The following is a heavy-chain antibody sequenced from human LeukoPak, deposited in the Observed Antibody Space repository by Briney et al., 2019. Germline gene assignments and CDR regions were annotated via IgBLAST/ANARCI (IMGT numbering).Heavy chain of an antibody. CDR2: ISAYNGNT. V-gene: IGHV1-18*01. J-gene: IGHJ4*02. CDR3: ARSLSPMVRGVIMSPVFYFDY. CDR1: GYTFTSYG. D-gene: IGHD3-10*01. Sequence: ASVKVSCKASGYTFTSYGISWVRQAPGQGLEWMGWISAYNGNTNYAQKLQGRVTMTTDASTSTAYMELRSLRSDDTAVYYCARSLSPMVRGVIMSPVFYFDYWGQGTLVTVSS.